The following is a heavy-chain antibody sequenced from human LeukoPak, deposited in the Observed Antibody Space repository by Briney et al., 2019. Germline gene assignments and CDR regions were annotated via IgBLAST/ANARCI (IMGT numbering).Heavy chain of an antibody. Sequence: SETLSLTCTVSGGSISSYYWSWIRQPAGKGLEWIGRIYTSGSTNYNPSLKSRVTMSVDMSKNQFSLKLSSVTAADTAVYYCARVPWCSGGSCYSNWFDPWGQGTLVTVSS. CDR3: ARVPWCSGGSCYSNWFDP. J-gene: IGHJ5*02. V-gene: IGHV4-4*07. CDR2: IYTSGST. D-gene: IGHD2-15*01. CDR1: GGSISSYY.